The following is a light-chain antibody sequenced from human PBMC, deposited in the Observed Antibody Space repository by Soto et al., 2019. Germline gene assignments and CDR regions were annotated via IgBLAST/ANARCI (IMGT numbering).Light chain of an antibody. CDR2: VVS. CDR3: QQRSNWPGT. J-gene: IGKJ4*01. CDR1: ESVRSY. V-gene: IGKV3-11*01. Sequence: DIVLTKSPATLSLSPGERATLSCRASESVRSYLAWYQQRPGQAPRLLIYVVSNRATGIPARFSGSGSGTDFTLTISSLEPEDVAVYYCQQRSNWPGTFGGGTKVDI.